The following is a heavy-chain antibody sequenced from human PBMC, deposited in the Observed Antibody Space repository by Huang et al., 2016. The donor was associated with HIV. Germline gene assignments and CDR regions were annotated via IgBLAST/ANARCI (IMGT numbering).Heavy chain of an antibody. Sequence: QVQLVQSGAEVKKPGASVKVSCKASGYTFTGYYMHWVRQAPGQGLEWRGWINPKSGGTNYAQKFQGRVTMTRDTSISTADMELSRLRSDDTAVYYCAREVVSATGYYYYGMDVWGQGTTVTVSS. D-gene: IGHD2-15*01. J-gene: IGHJ6*02. CDR3: AREVVSATGYYYYGMDV. V-gene: IGHV1-2*02. CDR1: GYTFTGYY. CDR2: INPKSGGT.